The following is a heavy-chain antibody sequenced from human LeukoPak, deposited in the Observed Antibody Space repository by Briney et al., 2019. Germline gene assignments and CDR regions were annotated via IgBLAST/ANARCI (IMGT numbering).Heavy chain of an antibody. CDR3: ARGQIDYDFWSGYYGMDV. CDR1: GGSFSGYY. D-gene: IGHD3-3*01. J-gene: IGHJ6*02. CDR2: ISHSGST. Sequence: PSETLSLTCAVYGGSFSGYYWSWIRQPPGKGLEWIGEISHSGSTNYNPSLKSRVTTSVDTSKNQFSLKLSSVTAADTAVYYCARGQIDYDFWSGYYGMDVWGQGTTVTVSS. V-gene: IGHV4-34*01.